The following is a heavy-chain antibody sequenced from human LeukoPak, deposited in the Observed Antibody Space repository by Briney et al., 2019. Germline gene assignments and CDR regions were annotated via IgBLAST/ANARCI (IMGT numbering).Heavy chain of an antibody. CDR3: ARGLAYSGSYFSY. V-gene: IGHV4-34*01. CDR2: INHSGST. CDR1: GGSFSGYY. J-gene: IGHJ4*02. D-gene: IGHD1-26*01. Sequence: PSETLSLTCAVYGGSFSGYYWSWIRQPPGKGLEWIGEINHSGSTNYNPSLKSRVTISADTSKNQFSLKLSSVTAADTAVYYCARGLAYSGSYFSYWGQGTLVTVSS.